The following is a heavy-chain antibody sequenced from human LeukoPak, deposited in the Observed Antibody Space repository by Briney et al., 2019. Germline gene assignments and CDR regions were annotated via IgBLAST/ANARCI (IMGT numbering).Heavy chain of an antibody. CDR3: ATLASGYSSPFDY. CDR2: IRSDGGST. Sequence: AGGSLRLSCAASGFTFSSYDMGWVRQAPGKGLEWVSFIRSDGGSTLYADSVKGRFTISRDNSKNTLYAEMTSLRAEDTAVYYCATLASGYSSPFDYWGQGTLVTVSS. J-gene: IGHJ4*02. CDR1: GFTFSSYD. D-gene: IGHD6-13*01. V-gene: IGHV3-23*01.